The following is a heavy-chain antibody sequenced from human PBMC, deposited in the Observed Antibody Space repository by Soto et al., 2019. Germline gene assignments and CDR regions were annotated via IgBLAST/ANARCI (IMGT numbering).Heavy chain of an antibody. J-gene: IGHJ5*02. CDR2: ISAYNYNT. V-gene: IGHV1-18*01. CDR3: ARVVGALGHGFDP. Sequence: QVQLVQSGAEVKKPGASVKVSCKASGYTFTIYGLSWVRQAPGQGLEWVGRISAYNYNTNYAQKLQGRVTMTPDTSPSTAYMELRSLRSEDTAVYYCARVVGALGHGFDPGGQGTLVTVSS. D-gene: IGHD1-26*01. CDR1: GYTFTIYG.